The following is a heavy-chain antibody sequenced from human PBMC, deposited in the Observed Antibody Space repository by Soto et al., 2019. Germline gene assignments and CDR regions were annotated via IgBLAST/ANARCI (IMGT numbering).Heavy chain of an antibody. CDR3: ARDPTRDKYSSSSLSGYNWFDP. CDR2: IYHSGST. V-gene: IGHV4-38-2*02. J-gene: IGHJ5*02. D-gene: IGHD6-6*01. Sequence: KLPETLSLTCAVSGYSISSGYYWGWIRQPPGKGLEWIGSIYHSGSTYYNPSLKSRVTISVDTSKNQFSLKLSSVTAADTAVYYCARDPTRDKYSSSSLSGYNWFDPWGQGTLVTVSS. CDR1: GYSISSGYY.